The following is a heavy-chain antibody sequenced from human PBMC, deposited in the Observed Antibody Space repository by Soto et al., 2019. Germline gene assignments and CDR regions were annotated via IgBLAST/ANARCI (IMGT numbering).Heavy chain of an antibody. D-gene: IGHD3-3*01. J-gene: IGHJ4*02. CDR1: GYTFTSYG. Sequence: ASVKVSCKASGYTFTSYGISWVRQAPGQGLEWMGWISAHNGNTNYAQKLQGRVTVTTDTSTSTAYMELRSLSSDDTAVYYCARVRDFWSGHPFDYWGQGTLVTVSS. CDR3: ARVRDFWSGHPFDY. CDR2: ISAHNGNT. V-gene: IGHV1-18*01.